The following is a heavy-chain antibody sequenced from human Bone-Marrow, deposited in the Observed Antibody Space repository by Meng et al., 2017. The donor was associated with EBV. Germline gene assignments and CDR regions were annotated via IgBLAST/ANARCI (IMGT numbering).Heavy chain of an antibody. V-gene: IGHV4-39*01. J-gene: IGHJ4*02. CDR1: WGSISSFYY. CDR2: VHYGGST. D-gene: IGHD5/OR15-5a*01. Sequence: LLLEEWGPVRLTHSEPLSLPCAASWGSISSFYYWGWTRQPPGRVLEWIGSVHYGGSTYYSPSLKSRITVSVDTSKNQFSLRLTSVTAADTAVYYCARPFPSIVSPRLDPFGDWGQGTLVTVSS. CDR3: ARPFPSIVSPRLDPFGD.